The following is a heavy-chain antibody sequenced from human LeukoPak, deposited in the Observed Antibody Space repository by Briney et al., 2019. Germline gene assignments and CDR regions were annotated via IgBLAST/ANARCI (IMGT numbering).Heavy chain of an antibody. J-gene: IGHJ3*02. CDR2: KSYDGSNK. V-gene: IGHV3-30-3*01. Sequence: GGSLRLSCAASGFTFSSYAMHWVRQAPGKGLEGVAVKSYDGSNKYYADSVKGRFTISRDNSKNTLYLQMNSLRAEDTAVYYCARDHGAADAFDIWGQGTMVTVSS. CDR1: GFTFSSYA. D-gene: IGHD5-24*01. CDR3: ARDHGAADAFDI.